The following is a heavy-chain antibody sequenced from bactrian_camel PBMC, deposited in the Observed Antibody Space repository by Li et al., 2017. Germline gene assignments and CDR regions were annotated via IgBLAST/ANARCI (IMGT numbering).Heavy chain of an antibody. D-gene: IGHD3*01. CDR2: ISGSGGST. CDR1: GYTFSSYT. Sequence: VQLVESGGGLVQPGGSLKLSCTTSGYTFSSYTMSWVRQAPGKGLEWVSRISGSGGSTYYADSAKGRFTISRDNAKNTVYLQLNSLKTEDMAMYYCAKRPQPFRDYGRWSDPMTAGARGPRSPSP. CDR3: AKRPQPFRDYGRWSDPMTA. V-gene: IGHV3S40*01. J-gene: IGHJ4*01.